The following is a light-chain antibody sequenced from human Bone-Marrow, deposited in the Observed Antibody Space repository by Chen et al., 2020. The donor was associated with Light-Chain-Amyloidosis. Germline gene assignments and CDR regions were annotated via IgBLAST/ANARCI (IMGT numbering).Light chain of an antibody. J-gene: IGKJ2*01. Sequence: EIVLTQSPGTLSLSPGERATLSCRASQSVRTNYLAWYQQKPGQAPRLLTYGASRRAPGVPDRFSGSGSETDFTLTISRLEPEDFAVFYCQQYCSSPWTFGQGTKLEIK. CDR2: GAS. V-gene: IGKV3-20*01. CDR1: QSVRTNY. CDR3: QQYCSSPWT.